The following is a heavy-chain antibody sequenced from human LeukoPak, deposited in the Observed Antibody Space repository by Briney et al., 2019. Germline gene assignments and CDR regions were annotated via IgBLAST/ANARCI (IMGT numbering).Heavy chain of an antibody. D-gene: IGHD6-13*01. CDR1: GFTFCSYG. CDR3: ARDRIAAAGERFDY. J-gene: IGHJ4*02. Sequence: GRSLRLSCAASGFTFCSYGMHWVRQAPGKGLGGVAVIWYDGSNKYYADSVKGRFTISRDNSKNTLYLQMNSLRAEDTAVYYCARDRIAAAGERFDYWGQGTLVTVSS. V-gene: IGHV3-33*01. CDR2: IWYDGSNK.